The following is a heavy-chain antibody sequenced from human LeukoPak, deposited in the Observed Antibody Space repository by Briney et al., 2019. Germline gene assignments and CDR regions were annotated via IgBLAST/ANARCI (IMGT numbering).Heavy chain of an antibody. CDR3: ASPGASSGHYYYGMDV. Sequence: GESLKISCKGSGYSFTSYWIGWVRQMPGKGLEWMGIIYPGDSDTRHSPSFQGQVTISADKSISTAYLQWSSLKASDTAMYYCASPGASSGHYYYGMDVWGQGTTVTVSS. CDR2: IYPGDSDT. D-gene: IGHD6-19*01. J-gene: IGHJ6*02. CDR1: GYSFTSYW. V-gene: IGHV5-51*01.